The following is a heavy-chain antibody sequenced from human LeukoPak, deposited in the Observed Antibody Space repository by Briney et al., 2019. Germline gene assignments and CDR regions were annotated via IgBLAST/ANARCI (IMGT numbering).Heavy chain of an antibody. CDR2: IYPGDSDT. CDR1: GYSFTSYW. V-gene: IGHV5-51*01. D-gene: IGHD5-12*01. J-gene: IGHJ4*02. Sequence: RGESLKISCKGSGYSFTSYWIGWVRQMPGKGLEWMGIIYPGDSDTRYSPSFQGQVTISADKSISTAYLQWSSLKASDTATYYCARARSGYSGYGPFDYWGQGTLVTVSS. CDR3: ARARSGYSGYGPFDY.